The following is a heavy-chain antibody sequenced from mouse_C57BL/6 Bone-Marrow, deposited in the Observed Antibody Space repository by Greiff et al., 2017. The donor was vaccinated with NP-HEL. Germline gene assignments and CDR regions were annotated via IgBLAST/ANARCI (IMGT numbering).Heavy chain of an antibody. D-gene: IGHD1-1*01. J-gene: IGHJ1*03. V-gene: IGHV5-15*04. CDR1: GFTFSDYG. Sequence: DVHLVESGGGLVQPGGSLKLSCAASGFTFSDYGMAWVRQAPRKGPEWVAFISNLAYSIYYADTVTGRFTISRENAKNTLYLEMSSLRSEDTAMYYCARRNYYGSSYGWYFDVWGTGTTVTVSS. CDR2: ISNLAYSI. CDR3: ARRNYYGSSYGWYFDV.